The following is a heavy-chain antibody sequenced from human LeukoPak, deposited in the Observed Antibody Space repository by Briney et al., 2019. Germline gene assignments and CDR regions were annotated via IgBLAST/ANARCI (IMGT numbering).Heavy chain of an antibody. J-gene: IGHJ5*02. CDR3: ARDHRVHCSGGSCYSGGFDP. Sequence: ASVKVSCKASGYTFTGYGISWVRQAPGQGLEWMGWISAYNGNTNYAQKLQGRVTMTTDTSTSTAYMELRSLRSDDTAVYYCARDHRVHCSGGSCYSGGFDPWGQGTLVTVSS. CDR2: ISAYNGNT. CDR1: GYTFTGYG. V-gene: IGHV1-18*01. D-gene: IGHD2-15*01.